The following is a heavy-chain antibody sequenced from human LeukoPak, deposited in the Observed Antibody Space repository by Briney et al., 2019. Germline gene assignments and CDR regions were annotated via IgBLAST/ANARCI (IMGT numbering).Heavy chain of an antibody. D-gene: IGHD6-19*01. CDR3: AKDEIGAVAGLLDY. CDR1: GFTFSSYG. CDR2: ISFDGSNK. V-gene: IGHV3-30*18. Sequence: PGRSLRLSCAASGFTFSSYGMYWVRQAPGRGLEWVEFISFDGSNKYYADSVRGRFTVSRDNSKDTLYLQMNSLRAEDTAVYYCAKDEIGAVAGLLDYWGQGSLVTVSS. J-gene: IGHJ4*02.